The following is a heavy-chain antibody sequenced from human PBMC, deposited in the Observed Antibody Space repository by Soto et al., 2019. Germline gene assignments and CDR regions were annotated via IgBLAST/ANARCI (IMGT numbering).Heavy chain of an antibody. V-gene: IGHV4-39*01. D-gene: IGHD6-13*01. Sequence: SETLSLTCSVSGYSVSSSDYYWAWIRQPPGKGLEWIGSMLYSGSTYYNPSLKSRVTISVDTSKNQFSLKLSSVTAADTAVYYCAIPAAAGYYYYGMDVWGQGTTVTVSS. CDR3: AIPAAAGYYYYGMDV. CDR2: MLYSGST. J-gene: IGHJ6*02. CDR1: GYSVSSSDYY.